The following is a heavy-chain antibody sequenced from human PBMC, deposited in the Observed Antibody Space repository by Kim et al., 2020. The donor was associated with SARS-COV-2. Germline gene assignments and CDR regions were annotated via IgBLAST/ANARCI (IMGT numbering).Heavy chain of an antibody. CDR1: GFTFSNYW. CDR3: ARLIAVAGGVIFDY. Sequence: GSLRLSCAASGFTFSNYWMHWVRQAPGKGLVWVSRINSDGSTTSYADSVKGRFTISRDNAKNTLYLQMNSLRAEDTAVYYCARLIAVAGGVIFDYWGQGTLVTVSS. CDR2: INSDGSTT. J-gene: IGHJ4*02. V-gene: IGHV3-74*01. D-gene: IGHD6-19*01.